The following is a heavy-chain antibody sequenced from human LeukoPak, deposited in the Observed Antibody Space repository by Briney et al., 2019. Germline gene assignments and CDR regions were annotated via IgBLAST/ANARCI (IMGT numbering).Heavy chain of an antibody. J-gene: IGHJ5*02. CDR3: ARHGYSSGSLAWFDP. CDR1: GGSITNTNY. V-gene: IGHV4-4*02. CDR2: VNLQGST. Sequence: PSETLSLTCGVSGGSITNTNYWTWVRQPPGKGLEWIGEVNLQGSTNYNPSLMGRVAIAVDTSKNQFSLKLSSVTAADTAVYYCARHGYSSGSLAWFDPWGQGTQVTVSS. D-gene: IGHD6-19*01.